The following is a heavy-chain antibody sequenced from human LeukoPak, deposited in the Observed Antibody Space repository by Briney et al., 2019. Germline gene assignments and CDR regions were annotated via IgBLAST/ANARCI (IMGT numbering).Heavy chain of an antibody. CDR3: ARHQAPYGSGSYPHYYYYMDV. CDR2: ISGGGGST. V-gene: IGHV3-23*01. J-gene: IGHJ6*03. D-gene: IGHD3-10*01. Sequence: GGSLRLSCAASGFTFSSYGMSWVRQAPGKGLEWVSAISGGGGSTNYADSVKGRFTISRDNSKNTLNLQMNSLRAEDTAVYYRARHQAPYGSGSYPHYYYYMDVWGKGTTVTISS. CDR1: GFTFSSYG.